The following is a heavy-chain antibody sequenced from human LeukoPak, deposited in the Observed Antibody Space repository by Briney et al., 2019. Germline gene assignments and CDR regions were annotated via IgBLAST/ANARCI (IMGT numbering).Heavy chain of an antibody. D-gene: IGHD6-6*01. CDR2: INGYGSST. V-gene: IGHV3-74*01. Sequence: GGSLRLSCAASGFSFVSYWMHWVRQAPGKGLVWVSRINGYGSSTDFADSVKGRFTISRDNAKKTLYLQMNRLRAEDTAVYYCARDAPGNAALDYWGQGTLVTVSS. J-gene: IGHJ4*02. CDR3: ARDAPGNAALDY. CDR1: GFSFVSYW.